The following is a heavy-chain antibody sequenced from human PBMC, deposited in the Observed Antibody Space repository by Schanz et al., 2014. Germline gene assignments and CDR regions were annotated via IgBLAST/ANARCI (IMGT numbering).Heavy chain of an antibody. CDR2: ISYSGST. V-gene: IGHV4-31*03. D-gene: IGHD1-26*01. CDR3: ARVPEPGWFDP. CDR1: GASISSGGYY. Sequence: QVQLQESGPGLVKPSQTLSLTCTVSGASISSGGYYWDWIRLLPGKGLEWIGYISYSGSTSFNPSLKSRLTMSVDTSKNQFSLRLSSVTAADTAVYYCARVPEPGWFDPWGQGTLVNVSS. J-gene: IGHJ5*02.